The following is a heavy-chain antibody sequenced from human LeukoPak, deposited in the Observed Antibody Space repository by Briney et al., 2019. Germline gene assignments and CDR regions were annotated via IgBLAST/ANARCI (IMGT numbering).Heavy chain of an antibody. CDR2: ISSSGSTI. V-gene: IGHV3-48*03. Sequence: PGGSLRLSCAASGFTFSSYEMNWVRQAPGKGLEWVSYISSSGSTIYYADSVKGRFTISRDNAKNSLYLQMNSLRAEDTAVYYCARGTYSGELFFDYWGQGTLVTVSS. CDR3: ARGTYSGELFFDY. D-gene: IGHD6-25*01. J-gene: IGHJ4*02. CDR1: GFTFSSYE.